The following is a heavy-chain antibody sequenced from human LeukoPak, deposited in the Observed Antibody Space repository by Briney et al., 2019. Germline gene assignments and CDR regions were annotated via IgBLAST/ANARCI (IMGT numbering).Heavy chain of an antibody. Sequence: SSETLSLTCTVSGGSISSYYWSWIRQPPGKGLEWIGYIYYSGSTNYNPSLKSRVTISVDTSKNQFSLKLSSVTAADTAVYYCARVIGGSYGEYYFDYWGQGTLVTASS. D-gene: IGHD1-26*01. J-gene: IGHJ4*02. CDR3: ARVIGGSYGEYYFDY. V-gene: IGHV4-59*01. CDR1: GGSISSYY. CDR2: IYYSGST.